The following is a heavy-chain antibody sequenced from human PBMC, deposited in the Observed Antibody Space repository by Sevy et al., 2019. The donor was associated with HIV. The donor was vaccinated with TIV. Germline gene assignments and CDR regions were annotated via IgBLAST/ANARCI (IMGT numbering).Heavy chain of an antibody. CDR2: ITSSSSFI. CDR3: AMPTSGLSEYEPLDNALCYGMDV. V-gene: IGHV3-21*01. D-gene: IGHD1-20*01. CDR1: GFTFRSYS. J-gene: IGHJ6*02. Sequence: GGSLRLSCAASGFTFRSYSMNWVRQAPGRGLEWVSSITSSSSFIFYADSVKGRFTISRDNAKNSLFLQMKSRRAEDTAVYYCAMPTSGLSEYEPLDNALCYGMDVWGQGTTVTVSS.